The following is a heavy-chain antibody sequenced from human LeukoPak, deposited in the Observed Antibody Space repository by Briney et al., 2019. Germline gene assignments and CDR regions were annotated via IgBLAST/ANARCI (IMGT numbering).Heavy chain of an antibody. CDR1: GGSISSSSYY. CDR3: ARESVTVWGSYRSLDYYGVDV. CDR2: IYYSGGT. Sequence: PSETLSLTCTVSGGSISSSSYYWGWIRQPPGKGLEWIGSIYYSGGTYYNPSLKSRVTISVDTSKNQFSLKLTSVTAADTAVYYCARESVTVWGSYRSLDYYGVDVWGQGTTVTVSS. D-gene: IGHD3-16*02. J-gene: IGHJ6*02. V-gene: IGHV4-39*02.